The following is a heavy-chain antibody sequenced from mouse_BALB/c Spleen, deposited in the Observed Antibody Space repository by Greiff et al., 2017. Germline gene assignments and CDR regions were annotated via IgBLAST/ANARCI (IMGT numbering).Heavy chain of an antibody. CDR3: TRGKVRPYFDY. V-gene: IGHV1-69*02. Sequence: QVQLQQPGAELVRPGASVKLSCKASGYTFTSYWINWVKQRPGQGLEWIGNIYPSDSYTNYNQKFKDKATLTVDKSSSTAYMQLSSPTSEDSAVYYCTRGKVRPYFDYWGQGTTLTVSS. CDR2: IYPSDSYT. D-gene: IGHD2-14*01. CDR1: GYTFTSYW. J-gene: IGHJ2*01.